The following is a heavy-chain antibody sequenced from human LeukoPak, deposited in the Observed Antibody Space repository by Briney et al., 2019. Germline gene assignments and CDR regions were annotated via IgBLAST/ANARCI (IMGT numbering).Heavy chain of an antibody. D-gene: IGHD6-13*01. V-gene: IGHV3-23*01. CDR2: ITSGTRT. CDR1: GFTFSSHG. CDR3: AVQRTLWQQVLDH. J-gene: IGHJ4*02. Sequence: HSGGSLRLSCVASGFTFSSHGMNWVRQAPGKGLEWVSGITSGTRTYYADSVKGRFTISRDNSKNTLYLQMNSLRAEDTAVYYCAVQRTLWQQVLDHWGQGVLVTVSS.